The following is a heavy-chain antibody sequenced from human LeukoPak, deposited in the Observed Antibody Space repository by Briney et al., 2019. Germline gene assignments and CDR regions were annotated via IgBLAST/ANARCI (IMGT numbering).Heavy chain of an antibody. CDR1: GGTFSSYA. J-gene: IGHJ5*02. CDR3: ARAVRLEGGTYNNWFDP. V-gene: IGHV1-69*04. Sequence: VASVKVSFKASGGTFSSYAISWVRQAPGQGLEWMGRIIPILGIANYAQKFQGRVTITADKSTSTAYMELSSLRSEDTAVYYWARAVRLEGGTYNNWFDPWGQGTLVTVSS. CDR2: IIPILGIA. D-gene: IGHD1-1*01.